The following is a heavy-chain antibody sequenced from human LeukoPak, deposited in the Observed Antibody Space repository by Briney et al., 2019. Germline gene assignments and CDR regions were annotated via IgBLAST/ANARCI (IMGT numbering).Heavy chain of an antibody. CDR3: TTNLSPWGSSSGYYYYMDV. D-gene: IGHD6-6*01. V-gene: IGHV3-15*01. CDR1: GFTFSNAW. Sequence: GGSLRLSCAASGFTFSNAWMSWVRQAPGKGLEWVGRIKSKTDGGTTDYAAPVKGRFTISRDDSKNTLYLQMNSLKTEDTAVYYCTTNLSPWGSSSGYYYYMDVWGKGTTVTVSS. J-gene: IGHJ6*03. CDR2: IKSKTDGGTT.